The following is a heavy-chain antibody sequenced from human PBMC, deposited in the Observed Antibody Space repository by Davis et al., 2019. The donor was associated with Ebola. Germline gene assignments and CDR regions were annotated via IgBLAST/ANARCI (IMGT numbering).Heavy chain of an antibody. D-gene: IGHD6-25*01. CDR2: ISTYHGNT. V-gene: IGHV1-18*04. CDR1: GYIFRSYG. CDR3: ARDRAATVIEY. J-gene: IGHJ4*02. Sequence: AASVKVSCKASGYIFRSYGISWVRQAPGQGLEWMGWISTYHGNTKYAQNFQGRVTMTTDTSTDTAYMELRSLRSDDTAVYYCARDRAATVIEYWGQGTLVTVSS.